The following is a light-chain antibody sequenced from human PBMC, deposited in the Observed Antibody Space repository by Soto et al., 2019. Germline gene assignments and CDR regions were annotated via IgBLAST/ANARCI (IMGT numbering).Light chain of an antibody. CDR3: LQDYNYPWT. J-gene: IGKJ1*01. CDR2: AAS. CDR1: QGIRND. Sequence: AIQMTQSQPSLSASVGDRVTITCRASQGIRNDLGWYQQKPGKAPKLLIYAASSLQSGVPSRFSGSGSGTDFTLTISSLQPEDFATYYCLQDYNYPWTFGQGTKVEIK. V-gene: IGKV1-6*01.